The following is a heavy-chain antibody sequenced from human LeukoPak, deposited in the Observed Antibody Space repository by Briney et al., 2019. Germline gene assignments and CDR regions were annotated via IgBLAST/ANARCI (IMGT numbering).Heavy chain of an antibody. Sequence: GGSLRLSCAASGFTLSSYAMHWVRQAPGKGLEWVAVISYDGSNKYYADSVKGRFTISRDNSKNTLYLQMNSLRAEDTAVYYCARDGTVVTEYYFDYWGQGTLVTVSS. D-gene: IGHD4-23*01. V-gene: IGHV3-30-3*01. CDR2: ISYDGSNK. CDR3: ARDGTVVTEYYFDY. J-gene: IGHJ4*02. CDR1: GFTLSSYA.